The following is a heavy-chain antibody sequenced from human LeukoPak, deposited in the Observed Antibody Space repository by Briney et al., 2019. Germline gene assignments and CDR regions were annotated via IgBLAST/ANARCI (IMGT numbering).Heavy chain of an antibody. D-gene: IGHD3-10*01. CDR2: ISGSGGST. CDR1: GFTFSIYA. V-gene: IGHV3-23*01. Sequence: GGSLRLSCAASGFTFSIYAMTWVRQAPGKGLEWVSGISGSGGSTYYADSVKGRFTISRDNSKSTLYIQMNSLRAEDTAVYYCARAKPKNMVRGLIMRRESRYYFDYWGQGTLVTVSS. J-gene: IGHJ4*02. CDR3: ARAKPKNMVRGLIMRRESRYYFDY.